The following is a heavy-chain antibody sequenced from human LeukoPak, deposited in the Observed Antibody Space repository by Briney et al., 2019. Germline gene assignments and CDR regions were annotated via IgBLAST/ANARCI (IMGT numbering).Heavy chain of an antibody. V-gene: IGHV3-74*01. J-gene: IGHJ4*02. CDR2: INSDGSST. CDR3: ASLPPYSGYDTAPDYFDY. Sequence: GGSLRLSCAASGFTFSSYWMHWVRQAPGKGLVWVSRINSDGSSTSYADSVKGRFTISRDNAKNTLYLQMNSLRAEDTAVYYCASLPPYSGYDTAPDYFDYWGQGTPATVSS. CDR1: GFTFSSYW. D-gene: IGHD5-12*01.